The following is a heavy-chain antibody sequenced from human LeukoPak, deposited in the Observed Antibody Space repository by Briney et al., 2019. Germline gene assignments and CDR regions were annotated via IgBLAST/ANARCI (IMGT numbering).Heavy chain of an antibody. CDR1: GFTFSTFA. V-gene: IGHV3-23*01. CDR3: AKRDTSPDN. Sequence: PGGSLRLSCAASGFTFSTFAMTWVRQAPGRGLEWVSSISGSGNSPYYADSLKGRFTISRDNSKNTLYLQMNNLRAEDTAVYYCAKRDTSPDNWGQGTLVTVSS. J-gene: IGHJ4*02. CDR2: ISGSGNSP. D-gene: IGHD5-24*01.